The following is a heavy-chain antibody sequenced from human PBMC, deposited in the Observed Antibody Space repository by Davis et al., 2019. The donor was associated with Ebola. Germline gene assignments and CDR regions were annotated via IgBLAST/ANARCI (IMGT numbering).Heavy chain of an antibody. CDR3: ARGYYYAFDY. D-gene: IGHD3-10*01. Sequence: PSETLSLTCAISGDSVSGSNGAWNWIRQSPSRGLEWLGRTSYRSKWYVDYAVSVKTRITINPDTSKNQFSLQLNSVTPEDTAMYYCARGYYYAFDYWGQGTLVTVSS. J-gene: IGHJ4*02. CDR2: TSYRSKWYV. CDR1: GDSVSGSNGA. V-gene: IGHV6-1*01.